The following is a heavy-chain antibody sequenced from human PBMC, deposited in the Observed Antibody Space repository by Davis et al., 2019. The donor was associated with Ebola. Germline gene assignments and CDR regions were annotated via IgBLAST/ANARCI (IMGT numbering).Heavy chain of an antibody. CDR1: GYSFIGYD. Sequence: AASVKVSCKASGYSFIGYDINWVRQAPGQGLEWMGWMNPNSGNKGSRQKFQGRVTLTANTSISTAYMELSSLRSEDTAVYYCARGIYSSSWYGAYWGQGTLVTVSS. V-gene: IGHV1-8*01. CDR3: ARGIYSSSWYGAY. D-gene: IGHD6-13*01. J-gene: IGHJ4*02. CDR2: MNPNSGNK.